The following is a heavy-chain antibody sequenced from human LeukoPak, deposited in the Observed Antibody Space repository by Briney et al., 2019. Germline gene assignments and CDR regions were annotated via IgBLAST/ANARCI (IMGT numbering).Heavy chain of an antibody. J-gene: IGHJ6*03. D-gene: IGHD1-1*01. CDR1: SGSIFSSNW. CDR2: IFHSGST. CDR3: ARAVQLERPPPLIGYYYMDV. Sequence: PSETLSLTCTVSSGSIFSSNWWSWVRQPPGKGLEWIGQIFHSGSTSYSPSLKSRVTISVDKSKNQFSLKMTSVTAADTAVYYCARAVQLERPPPLIGYYYMDVWGKGTTVTVSS. V-gene: IGHV4-4*02.